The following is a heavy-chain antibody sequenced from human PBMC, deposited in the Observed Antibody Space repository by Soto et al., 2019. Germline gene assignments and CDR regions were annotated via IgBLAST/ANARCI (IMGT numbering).Heavy chain of an antibody. D-gene: IGHD3-10*01. CDR2: IYYNGNT. Sequence: QVQLQESGPGPLTPSQTLSLTCTVSGGSISSGGYYWSWIRQHPGMGLEWIGSIYYNGNTSYNPSLKSRVTISFDTSKNQFSLKLSSVTAADTAVYYCTRDRRSVGSGNYIYAMDVWGQGTTVTVSS. V-gene: IGHV4-31*03. CDR3: TRDRRSVGSGNYIYAMDV. CDR1: GGSISSGGYY. J-gene: IGHJ6*02.